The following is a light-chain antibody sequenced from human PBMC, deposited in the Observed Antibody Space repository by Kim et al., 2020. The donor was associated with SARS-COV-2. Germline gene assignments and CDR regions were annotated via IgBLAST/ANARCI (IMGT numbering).Light chain of an antibody. V-gene: IGLV3-21*04. CDR1: SIGSKS. J-gene: IGLJ2*01. Sequence: PGKTGRITCGGNSIGSKSVHWYQETPGQAPVLVISYDSDRPSGIPERFSGSNSGNTATLTISRVEAGDEADYYCQVWDSSSDHRVVFGGGTQLTVL. CDR2: YDS. CDR3: QVWDSSSDHRVV.